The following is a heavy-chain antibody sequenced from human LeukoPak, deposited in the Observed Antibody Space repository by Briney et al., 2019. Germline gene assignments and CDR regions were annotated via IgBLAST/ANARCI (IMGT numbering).Heavy chain of an antibody. V-gene: IGHV3-23*01. CDR1: GFTFGSYV. J-gene: IGHJ4*02. CDR3: ARYCGAASCYSGFDY. Sequence: GGALRLSCAASGFTFGSYVMSWVRQAPGNGPECVSAISGDGGTYYADSVKGRFTISRDNSKNTLYLQMNSLGGEDTALYYCARYCGAASCYSGFDYWGQGTLVTVAS. CDR2: ISGDGGT. D-gene: IGHD2-15*01.